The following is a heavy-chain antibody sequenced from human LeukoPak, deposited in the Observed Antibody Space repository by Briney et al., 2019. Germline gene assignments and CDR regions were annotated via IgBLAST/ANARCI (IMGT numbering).Heavy chain of an antibody. D-gene: IGHD1/OR15-1a*01. CDR1: GFTFSSYA. V-gene: IGHV3-23*01. CDR3: AKVNNAYESIVSDF. CDR2: ISASGLTT. Sequence: GRSLRLSCAASGFTFSSYAMHWVRQAPGKGLESVSAISASGLTTYYADSVKGRFTISRDNSKNTLYLQINSLRADDSAVYYCAKVNNAYESIVSDFWGQGTLVTVSS. J-gene: IGHJ4*02.